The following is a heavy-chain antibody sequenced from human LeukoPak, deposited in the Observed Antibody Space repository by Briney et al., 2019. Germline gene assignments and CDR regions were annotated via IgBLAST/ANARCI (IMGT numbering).Heavy chain of an antibody. CDR1: GFTFSNYW. D-gene: IGHD1-14*01. V-gene: IGHV3-7*03. CDR2: IKQDGSEK. Sequence: GALRLSCAASGFTFSNYWMSWVRQAPGKGLAWVANIKQDGSEKYYVGSVKGRFTISRDNADNSLYLQMNSLRAEDTAVYYCARLRTFDYWGQGTLVTVSS. J-gene: IGHJ4*02. CDR3: ARLRTFDY.